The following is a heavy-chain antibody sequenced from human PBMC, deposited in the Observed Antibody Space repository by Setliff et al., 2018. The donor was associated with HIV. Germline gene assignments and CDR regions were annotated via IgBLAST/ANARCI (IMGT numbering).Heavy chain of an antibody. CDR2: IYTSGGT. CDR3: ARGTYYYYYYMDV. V-gene: IGHV4-61*09. CDR1: GSSISSGSYY. D-gene: IGHD1-1*01. J-gene: IGHJ6*03. Sequence: SETLSLTCTVSGSSISSGSYYWSWIWQPAGKGLEWIGHIYTSGGTNYNPSLKSRVTISVDTSKNQFSLKLSSVTAADTAVYFCARGTYYYYYYMDVWGKGTTVTVSS.